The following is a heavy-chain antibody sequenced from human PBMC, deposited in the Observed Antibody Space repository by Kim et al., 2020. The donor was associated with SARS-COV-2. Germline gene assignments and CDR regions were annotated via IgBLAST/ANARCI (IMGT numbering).Heavy chain of an antibody. CDR1: GFTFSSYG. CDR2: ISYDGSNK. V-gene: IGHV3-30*03. D-gene: IGHD6-13*01. J-gene: IGHJ6*02. Sequence: GGSLRLSCAASGFTFSSYGMHWVRQAPGKGLEWVAVISYDGSNKYYADSVKGRFTISRDNSKNTLYLQMNSLRAEDTAVYYCNSSPDRYYYYGMDVWGQGTTVTVSS. CDR3: NSSPDRYYYYGMDV.